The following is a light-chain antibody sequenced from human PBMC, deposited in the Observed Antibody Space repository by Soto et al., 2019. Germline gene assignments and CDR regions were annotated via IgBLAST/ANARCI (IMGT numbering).Light chain of an antibody. CDR1: QSISTH. Sequence: DIQMTQSPSSLSASVGDRVTIACRASQSISTHLNWYQQEPGKAPKLLIYATSTLQSGVPSRFSGSGSGTDFTLTISSLQPEDFATYHCQQSYTTPFTFGGGTKVEI. CDR2: ATS. V-gene: IGKV1-39*01. J-gene: IGKJ4*01. CDR3: QQSYTTPFT.